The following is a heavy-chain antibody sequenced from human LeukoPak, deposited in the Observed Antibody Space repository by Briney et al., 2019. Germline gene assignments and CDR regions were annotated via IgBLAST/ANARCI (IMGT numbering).Heavy chain of an antibody. CDR2: IYHSGST. CDR3: ARQNNTYHHYNLGWFDP. J-gene: IGHJ5*02. Sequence: KPSETLSLTCTVSGYSISSGYYWGWIRQPPGKGLEWIGSIYHSGSTYYNPSLKSRVTISVDTSKNQFSLQLSSVTPEDTAVYYCARQNNTYHHYNLGWFDPWGQGTLVTVSS. V-gene: IGHV4-38-2*02. D-gene: IGHD5-24*01. CDR1: GYSISSGYY.